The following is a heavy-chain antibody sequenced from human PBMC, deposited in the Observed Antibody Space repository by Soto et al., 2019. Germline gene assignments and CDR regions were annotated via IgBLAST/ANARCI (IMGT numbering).Heavy chain of an antibody. J-gene: IGHJ4*02. CDR2: INPSGGSA. V-gene: IGHV1-46*03. Sequence: AASVKVSCKPSGYTFTSYYMHWVRQAPGQGLEWMGIINPSGGSASYPQKFQGRVTMTRDTSTSTVSMELSSLRSEDTAVYYCARDSQPFGSGSYYNHFDYWGQETLVTVSS. CDR3: ARDSQPFGSGSYYNHFDY. D-gene: IGHD3-10*01. CDR1: GYTFTSYY.